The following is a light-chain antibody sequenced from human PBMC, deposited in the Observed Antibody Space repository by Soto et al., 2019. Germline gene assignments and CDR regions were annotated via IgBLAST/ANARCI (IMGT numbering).Light chain of an antibody. V-gene: IGLV1-44*01. J-gene: IGLJ2*01. Sequence: QSVLTQPPSVSGAPGQRVTISCSGSTSNICYNTVNWYQQVPGTAPRLLIFSNNQWPSGVPDRFSGSKSGTSASLAISGLQSEDEADYYCEAWDDSLNGVLFGGGTKLTVL. CDR1: TSNICYNT. CDR3: EAWDDSLNGVL. CDR2: SNN.